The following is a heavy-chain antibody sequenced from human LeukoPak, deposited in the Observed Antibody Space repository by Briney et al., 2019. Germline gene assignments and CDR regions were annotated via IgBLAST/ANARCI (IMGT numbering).Heavy chain of an antibody. Sequence: GGSLRLSCAASGFTFSYYWMSWVRQALGKKLEWVSDIYSDGTTFYADSVKGRFTISRDNSKNTLYLQMNSLRAEDTAVYHCARYDFILISYFDLWGRGALVTVSS. CDR3: ARYDFILISYFDL. CDR1: GFTFSYYW. CDR2: IYSDGTT. D-gene: IGHD3-3*01. V-gene: IGHV3-53*01. J-gene: IGHJ2*01.